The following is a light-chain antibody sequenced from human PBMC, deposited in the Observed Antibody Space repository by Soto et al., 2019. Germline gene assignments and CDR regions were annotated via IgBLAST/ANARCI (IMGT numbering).Light chain of an antibody. Sequence: ESVLTQSPGTLSLSPGERVTLSCRASQSVSSRHLAWYQQKPGQAPRLLIYGDFSRATGIPDRFSGSGSGTDFTLTISRLEPEDYAVYHCQQYGSSPITFGQGTRLEIK. CDR3: QQYGSSPIT. CDR2: GDF. V-gene: IGKV3-20*01. CDR1: QSVSSRH. J-gene: IGKJ5*01.